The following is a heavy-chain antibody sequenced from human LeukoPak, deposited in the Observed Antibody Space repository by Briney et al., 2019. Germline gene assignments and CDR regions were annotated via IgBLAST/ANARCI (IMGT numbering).Heavy chain of an antibody. J-gene: IGHJ4*02. CDR3: ARSQLPYDFWSGSQSYYFDY. V-gene: IGHV1-69*04. Sequence: GSSVRVSCKASGGTFSSYAISWVRQAPGQGLEWMGRIIPIFGIANYAQKFQGRVTITADKSTSTAYMELSSLRSEDTAVYYCARSQLPYDFWSGSQSYYFDYWGQGTLVTVSS. D-gene: IGHD3-3*01. CDR2: IIPIFGIA. CDR1: GGTFSSYA.